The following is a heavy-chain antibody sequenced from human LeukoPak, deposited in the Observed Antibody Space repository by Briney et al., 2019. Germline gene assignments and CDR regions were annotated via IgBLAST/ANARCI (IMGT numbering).Heavy chain of an antibody. V-gene: IGHV3-7*01. CDR3: ARERETYNDY. J-gene: IGHJ4*02. CDR1: GFTFSNYW. D-gene: IGHD1-1*01. Sequence: GGSLRLSCAASGFTFSNYWMSWVRQAPGKGLEWLANINQDGSEIYYVDSVKGRFTISRDNGKNSLYLQINSLRADDTAVYYCARERETYNDYWGQGTLVTVSS. CDR2: INQDGSEI.